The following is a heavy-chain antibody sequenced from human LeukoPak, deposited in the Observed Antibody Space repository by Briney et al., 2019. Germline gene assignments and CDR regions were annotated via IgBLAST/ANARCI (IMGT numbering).Heavy chain of an antibody. J-gene: IGHJ3*02. Sequence: GGSLRLSCAASGFTFSDYYMSWIRQAPGKGLEWVSYISSSGSTIYYADSVKGRFTISRDNAKNSLYLQMNSLRAEDTALYYCARDWTYGAFDIWGQGTMVTVSS. CDR2: ISSSGSTI. CDR3: ARDWTYGAFDI. CDR1: GFTFSDYY. D-gene: IGHD3/OR15-3a*01. V-gene: IGHV3-11*04.